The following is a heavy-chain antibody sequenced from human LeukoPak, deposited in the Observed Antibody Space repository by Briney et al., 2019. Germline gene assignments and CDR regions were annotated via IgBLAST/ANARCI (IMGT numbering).Heavy chain of an antibody. CDR2: IIPILGTA. Sequence: SVKVSCKASGGTFSSYAISWVRQAPGQGLEWMGGIIPILGTANYAQKFQGRVTITADESTSTAYMELSSLRSEDTAVYYCARDEIDRGYSYGSVYYWGQGTLVTVSS. CDR1: GGTFSSYA. V-gene: IGHV1-69*13. CDR3: ARDEIDRGYSYGSVYY. J-gene: IGHJ4*02. D-gene: IGHD5-18*01.